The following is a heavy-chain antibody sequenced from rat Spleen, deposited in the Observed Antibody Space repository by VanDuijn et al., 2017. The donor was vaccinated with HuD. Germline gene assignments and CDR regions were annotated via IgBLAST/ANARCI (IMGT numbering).Heavy chain of an antibody. V-gene: IGHV3-3*01. J-gene: IGHJ2*01. CDR2: ITNAGNT. CDR1: GYSITSSYR. Sequence: QLQESGPGLVKPSQSLSLTCSVTGYSITSSYRWNWIRKFPGNKLEWMGYITNAGNTNYNPSLKSRISITRDTSKNQFFLQVNSVTTEDTATYYCAACYDGTYYYFDYWGQGVMVTVSS. D-gene: IGHD1-12*02. CDR3: AACYDGTYYYFDY.